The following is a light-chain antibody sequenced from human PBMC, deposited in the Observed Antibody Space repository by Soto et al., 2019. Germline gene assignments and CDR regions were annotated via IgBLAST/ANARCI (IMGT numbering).Light chain of an antibody. CDR1: QSLLHSNGYNY. CDR2: LGS. Sequence: DIVMTQSPLSLPVTPGEPASISCRSSQSLLHSNGYNYLDWYLQKPGQSPQLLIYLGSNRASGVPDRFSGSGSGTDFTLKIRRVEAEDVGVYYCMQAIQTPRTFGQGTNVDIK. V-gene: IGKV2-28*01. J-gene: IGKJ1*01. CDR3: MQAIQTPRT.